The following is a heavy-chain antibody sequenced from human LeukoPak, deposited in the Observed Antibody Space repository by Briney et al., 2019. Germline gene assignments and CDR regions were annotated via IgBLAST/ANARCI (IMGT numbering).Heavy chain of an antibody. V-gene: IGHV4-39*07. CDR2: IYHSGST. Sequence: SETLSLTCTVSGGSISSSSYYWGWIRQPPGKGLEWIGSIYHSGSTYYNPSLKSRVTISVDTSKNQFSLKLSSVTAADTAVYYCARGGGRGHLRGIFDYWGQGTLVTVSS. D-gene: IGHD2-15*01. J-gene: IGHJ4*02. CDR1: GGSISSSSYY. CDR3: ARGGGRGHLRGIFDY.